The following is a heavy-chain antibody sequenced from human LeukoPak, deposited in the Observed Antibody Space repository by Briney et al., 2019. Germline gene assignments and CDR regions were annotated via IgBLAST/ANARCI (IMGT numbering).Heavy chain of an antibody. D-gene: IGHD3-10*01. J-gene: IGHJ4*02. Sequence: PGGSLRLSCAASGFTFSSCAMSWVRQAPGKGLEWVSGISGGGGASTYYTDSVRGRFTISRDNSKNTLYLQMNSLRAGDTAKYYCAKGSGRQFDYWGQGTLVTVSS. CDR1: GFTFSSCA. CDR2: ISGGGGAST. CDR3: AKGSGRQFDY. V-gene: IGHV3-23*01.